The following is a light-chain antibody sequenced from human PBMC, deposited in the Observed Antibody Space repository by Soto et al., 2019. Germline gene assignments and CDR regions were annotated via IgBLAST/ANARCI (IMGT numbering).Light chain of an antibody. V-gene: IGLV2-23*01. Sequence: QSVLTQPASVSGSPGQSITISCTGTSSDVGSYNFVSWYQQHPGKAPKLMIYEGSKRPSGVSNRFSGSKSGNTASLTISGLQAEDEADYYCCSYAGASAGVFGGGTKLTVL. CDR3: CSYAGASAGV. CDR2: EGS. J-gene: IGLJ3*02. CDR1: SSDVGSYNF.